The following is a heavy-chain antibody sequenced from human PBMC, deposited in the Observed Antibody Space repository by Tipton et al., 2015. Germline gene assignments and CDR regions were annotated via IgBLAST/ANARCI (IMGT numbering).Heavy chain of an antibody. CDR3: AKHSRDVIHRNWFDP. V-gene: IGHV3-48*03. Sequence: SLRLSCAASGFTFSSYEMNWVRQAPGKGLEWVSYISSSGSPIYYSDSVKGRFTISRDNAKNSLYLQMNSLRADDTAVYYCAKHSRDVIHRNWFDPWGQGTLVTVSS. D-gene: IGHD5-24*01. J-gene: IGHJ5*02. CDR2: ISSSGSPI. CDR1: GFTFSSYE.